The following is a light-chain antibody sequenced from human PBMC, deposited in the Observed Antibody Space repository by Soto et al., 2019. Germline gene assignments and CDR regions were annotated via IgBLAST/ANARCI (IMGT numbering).Light chain of an antibody. CDR1: NSDVGTHHV. CDR3: CSYALL. J-gene: IGLJ1*01. Sequence: QSALTQPASVSGASGQAATISCTGTNSDVGTHHVVSLYQQHPGKAPKLIIYAGTERPSGVSNRFSGSESGNTASLTISGLQAEDEAHYYCCSYALLFGTGTKVTVL. CDR2: AGT. V-gene: IGLV2-23*01.